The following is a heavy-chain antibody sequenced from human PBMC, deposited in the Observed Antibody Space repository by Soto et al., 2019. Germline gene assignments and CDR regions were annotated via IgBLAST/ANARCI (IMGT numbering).Heavy chain of an antibody. D-gene: IGHD3-22*01. CDR2: ISYDGSNK. V-gene: IGHV3-30-3*01. CDR1: GFTFSSYA. CDR3: ARDGHSYYYDSSGSSFDP. J-gene: IGHJ5*02. Sequence: GESLKISCAASGFTFSSYAMHWVRQAPGKGLEWVAVISYDGSNKYYADSVKGRFTISRDNSKNTLYLQMNSLRAEDTAVYYCARDGHSYYYDSSGSSFDPWGQGTLVTVSS.